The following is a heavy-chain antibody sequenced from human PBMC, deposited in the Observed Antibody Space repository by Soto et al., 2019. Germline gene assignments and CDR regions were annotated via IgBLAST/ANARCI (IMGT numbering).Heavy chain of an antibody. Sequence: SVKVSCKASGGTFSSYAISWVRQAPGQGLEWMGGIIPIFGTANYAQKFQGRVTITADESTSTAYMELSSLRSEDTAVYYCASPKFRFWQQLDPWGQGTLVTVSS. V-gene: IGHV1-69*13. CDR1: GGTFSSYA. CDR2: IIPIFGTA. CDR3: ASPKFRFWQQLDP. D-gene: IGHD3-3*01. J-gene: IGHJ5*02.